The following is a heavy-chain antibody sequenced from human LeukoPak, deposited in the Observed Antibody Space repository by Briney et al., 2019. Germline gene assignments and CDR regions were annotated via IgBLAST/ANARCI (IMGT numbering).Heavy chain of an antibody. J-gene: IGHJ5*02. Sequence: PSETLSLTCTAYGGSFSGYYWSWIRQPPGKGLEWIGSIYHSGGTYYNPSLKSRVTISVDTSKNHFSLKLSSVTAADTAVYYCARDADYFDPWGQGTLVIVSS. D-gene: IGHD4-11*01. CDR3: ARDADYFDP. CDR1: GGSFSGYY. CDR2: IYHSGGT. V-gene: IGHV4-34*01.